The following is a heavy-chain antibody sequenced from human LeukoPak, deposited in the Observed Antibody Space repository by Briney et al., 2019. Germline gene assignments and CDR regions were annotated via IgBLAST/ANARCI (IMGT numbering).Heavy chain of an antibody. CDR2: IIPIFGTA. Sequence: ASVKVSCKASGGTFSSYAISWVRQAPGQGLEWMGGIIPIFGTANYAQKFQGRVTITADESTSTAYMELSSLRSEDTAVYYCARDGGSYPSPGQGNYYYYMDVWGKGTTVTVSS. CDR3: ARDGGSYPSPGQGNYYYYMDV. CDR1: GGTFSSYA. J-gene: IGHJ6*03. D-gene: IGHD1-26*01. V-gene: IGHV1-69*13.